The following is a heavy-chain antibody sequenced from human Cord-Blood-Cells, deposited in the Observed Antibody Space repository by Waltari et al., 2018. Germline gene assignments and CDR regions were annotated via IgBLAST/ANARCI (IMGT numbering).Heavy chain of an antibody. V-gene: IGHV1-24*01. CDR2: LVPEDGET. J-gene: IGHJ4*02. Sequence: QVKLVQSGAEVKKTGPAVQVACKVSGYDLSELPIPWWRPAPGKGLEWMGGLVPEDGETIYAQKFQGRVTMTEDTSTDTAYMELSSLRSEDTAVYYCATVDSCSWYFDYWGQGTLVTVSS. CDR1: GYDLSELP. CDR3: ATVDSCSWYFDY. D-gene: IGHD6-13*01.